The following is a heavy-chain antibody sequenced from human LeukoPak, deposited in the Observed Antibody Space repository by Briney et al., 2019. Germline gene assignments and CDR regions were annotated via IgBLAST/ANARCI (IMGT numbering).Heavy chain of an antibody. Sequence: ASVKVSCKASGYTFTGYYMHWVRQAPGQGLEWMGWINPNSGGTNYAQKFQGRVTMTRDTSISTAYMELSRLRSDDTAVYYCARGSVPYYHDSSGRTPVDYWGQGTLVTVSS. CDR1: GYTFTGYY. V-gene: IGHV1-2*02. CDR3: ARGSVPYYHDSSGRTPVDY. D-gene: IGHD3-22*01. CDR2: INPNSGGT. J-gene: IGHJ4*02.